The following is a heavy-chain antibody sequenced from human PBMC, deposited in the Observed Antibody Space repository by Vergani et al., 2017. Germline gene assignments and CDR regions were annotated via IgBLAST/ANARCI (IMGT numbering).Heavy chain of an antibody. CDR1: GYTFSNYY. D-gene: IGHD3-9*01. V-gene: IGHV1-46*03. CDR3: ARGDYGILTGYRY. CDR2: INPSGGHT. Sequence: VPFVLSVSEVTNSGASVKVSCKTSGYTFSNYYMHWVRQAPGQGLEWMGIINPSGGHTNYAQKFQGRVTMTRDTSTSTVYMELSSLRSEDTAIYYCARGDYGILTGYRYWGQGTLVTVSA. J-gene: IGHJ4*02.